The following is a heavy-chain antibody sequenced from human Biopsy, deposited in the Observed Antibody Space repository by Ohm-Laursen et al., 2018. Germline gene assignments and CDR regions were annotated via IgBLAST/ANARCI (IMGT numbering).Heavy chain of an antibody. Sequence: ASVKVSCKTSGYSFNNYGINWVRQAPGQGLEWMGRISGYNGNTKYAQKFQGRVTMTTDTSTSAVYMEVRSLRSDDTAVYYCARVALPLYLDNWGQGTRVTVSS. J-gene: IGHJ4*02. D-gene: IGHD2-21*01. CDR3: ARVALPLYLDN. V-gene: IGHV1-18*01. CDR1: GYSFNNYG. CDR2: ISGYNGNT.